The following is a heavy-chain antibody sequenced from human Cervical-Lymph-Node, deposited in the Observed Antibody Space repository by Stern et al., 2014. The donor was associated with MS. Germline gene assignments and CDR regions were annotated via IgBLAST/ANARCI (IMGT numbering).Heavy chain of an antibody. CDR1: GGSISSSGYY. V-gene: IGHV4-61*02. CDR2: IHDSGST. Sequence: QVQLVQSGPGLVKPSQTLSLTCTVSGGSISSSGYYWSWIRQPADKGLEWIGRIHDSGSTYYNPSLKSRVTLSMDTAKHQFSLKLPSGTAADTAVYYGATTRWDLLTWNWFDPWGQGTLVTVSS. J-gene: IGHJ5*02. CDR3: ATTRWDLLTWNWFDP. D-gene: IGHD1-26*01.